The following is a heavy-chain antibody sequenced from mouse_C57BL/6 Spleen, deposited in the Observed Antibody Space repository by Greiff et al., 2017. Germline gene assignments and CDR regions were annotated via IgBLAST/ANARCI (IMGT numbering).Heavy chain of an antibody. J-gene: IGHJ3*01. D-gene: IGHD2-4*01. CDR3: ARGGDYDWFAY. Sequence: VQLKQSGPELVKPGASVKIPCKASGYTFTDYNMDWVKQSHGKSLEWIGDINPNNGGTNYNQKFKGKATLTVDKSSSTAYIQLSSLTSEDTAVYYCARGGDYDWFAYWGQGTLVTVSA. CDR1: GYTFTDYN. CDR2: INPNNGGT. V-gene: IGHV1-18*01.